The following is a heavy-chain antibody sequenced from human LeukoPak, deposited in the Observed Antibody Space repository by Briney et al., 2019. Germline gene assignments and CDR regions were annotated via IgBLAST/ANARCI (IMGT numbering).Heavy chain of an antibody. D-gene: IGHD5-18*01. CDR1: GFTFSSYG. J-gene: IGHJ4*02. Sequence: PGGSLRLSCAASGFTFSSYGMHWVRQAPGKGLEWVAFIRYDGSNKYYADSVKGRFTISRDNSKNTLYLQMNSLRAEDTAVYYCAKDGDTAMVKSRYFDYWGQGTLVTVSS. CDR3: AKDGDTAMVKSRYFDY. CDR2: IRYDGSNK. V-gene: IGHV3-30*02.